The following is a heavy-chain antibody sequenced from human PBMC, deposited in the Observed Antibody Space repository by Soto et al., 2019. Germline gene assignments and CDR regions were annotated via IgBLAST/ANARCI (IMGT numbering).Heavy chain of an antibody. CDR2: IYYSGST. CDR3: ARSPYYYDSSGYYGDFYYFDY. J-gene: IGHJ4*02. Sequence: QLQLQESGPRLVKPSETLSLTCTVSGGSISSTNYYWGWIRQPPGKGLEWIGSIYYSGSTYYNPSLQSRVTISVETSRNQFSLKLSSVPAADTSVYYCARSPYYYDSSGYYGDFYYFDYWGQGTLVTVSS. CDR1: GGSISSTNYY. D-gene: IGHD3-22*01. V-gene: IGHV4-39*01.